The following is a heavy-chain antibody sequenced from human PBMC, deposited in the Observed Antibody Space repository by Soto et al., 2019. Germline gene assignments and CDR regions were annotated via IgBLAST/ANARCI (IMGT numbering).Heavy chain of an antibody. J-gene: IGHJ5*02. V-gene: IGHV1-2*02. D-gene: IGHD5-12*01. CDR1: GYTFTDSS. CDR2: INLNSGDT. Sequence: ASVKVSCKTSGYTFTDSSMHWVRQAPGQGLEWMGWINLNSGDTNYAEKFRGRVTMTRDTSIITAYMELTRLKSDDTAVYYCARDLGGYDLYGPDTWGQGTLVTVSS. CDR3: ARDLGGYDLYGPDT.